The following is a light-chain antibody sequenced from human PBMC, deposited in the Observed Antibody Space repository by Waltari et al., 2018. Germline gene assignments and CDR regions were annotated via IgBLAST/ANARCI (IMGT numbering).Light chain of an antibody. J-gene: IGLJ3*02. CDR3: TAGDVNRRAGV. CDR2: VND. V-gene: IGLV1-47*01. CDR1: SCNIGNSGGSF. Sequence: QSVVTQAPSASGTLGQRVTISCFGRSCNIGNSGGSFLYWYKQFPGRAPKLRIYVNDQRPAGVPHRFSGSKSGTSGALASSGLRAEDEADYYCTAGDVNRRAGVFGGGTKLTVL.